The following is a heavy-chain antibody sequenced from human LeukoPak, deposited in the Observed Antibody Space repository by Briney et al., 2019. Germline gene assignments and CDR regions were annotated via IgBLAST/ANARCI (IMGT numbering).Heavy chain of an antibody. V-gene: IGHV3-48*03. J-gene: IGHJ6*02. CDR3: AREGYYGPDYYYYYGMDV. Sequence: GGSLRLSCAASGFTFSSYEMNWVRQAPGKGLEWVSYISSSGSTIYYADSVKGRFTISRDNAKNSLYLQMNSLRAEDTAVYYCAREGYYGPDYYYYYGMDVWGQGTTVTVSS. CDR2: ISSSGSTI. D-gene: IGHD3-10*01. CDR1: GFTFSSYE.